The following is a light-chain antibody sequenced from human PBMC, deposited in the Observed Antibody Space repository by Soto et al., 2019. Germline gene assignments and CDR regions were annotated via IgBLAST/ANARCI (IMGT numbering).Light chain of an antibody. CDR2: GAS. Sequence: EVVMRQSPATLSVSPGERATLSCRASQSISNNLAWYQQKLGQAPRLLIYGASTTATGIPGRFSGSGSGTEFTLIISRLQSEDVAVYYCQQYNKWPLTFGGGTKVDIK. J-gene: IGKJ4*01. CDR1: QSISNN. CDR3: QQYNKWPLT. V-gene: IGKV3-15*01.